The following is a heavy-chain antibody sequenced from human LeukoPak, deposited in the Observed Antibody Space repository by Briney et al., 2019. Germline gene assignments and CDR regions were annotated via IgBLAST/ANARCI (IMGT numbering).Heavy chain of an antibody. CDR1: GFTFTISA. Sequence: SVKVSSKASGFTFTISAMQWVRQARGQRLEWIGWIVVGSGNTKYAQKFQERVTITRDMSTGTAYMELSSLRSEDTAVYYCARVSSGRLRPILTGPSGYYMDVWGKGTTVTVSS. CDR3: ARVSSGRLRPILTGPSGYYMDV. V-gene: IGHV1-58*02. D-gene: IGHD3-9*01. J-gene: IGHJ6*03. CDR2: IVVGSGNT.